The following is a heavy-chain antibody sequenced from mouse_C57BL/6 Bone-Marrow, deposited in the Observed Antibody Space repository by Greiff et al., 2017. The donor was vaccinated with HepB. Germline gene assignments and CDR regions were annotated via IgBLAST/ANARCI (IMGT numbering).Heavy chain of an antibody. V-gene: IGHV1-18*01. J-gene: IGHJ1*03. D-gene: IGHD1-1*01. CDR2: INPNNGGT. CDR1: GYTFTDYN. Sequence: VHVKQSGPELVKPGASVKIPCKASGYTFTDYNMDWVKQSHGKSLEWIGDINPNNGGTIYNQKFKGKATLTVDKSSSTAYMGLRSLTSEDTAVYYCAKGASPYYGSSYWYFDVWGTGTTVTVSS. CDR3: AKGASPYYGSSYWYFDV.